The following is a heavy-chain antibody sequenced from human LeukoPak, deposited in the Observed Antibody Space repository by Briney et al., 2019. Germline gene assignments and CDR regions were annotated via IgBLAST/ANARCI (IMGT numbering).Heavy chain of an antibody. D-gene: IGHD1-26*01. CDR1: GFTFSSYG. CDR2: IWYDGSNK. V-gene: IGHV3-33*01. J-gene: IGHJ4*02. CDR3: ARDRRGGSYHLDY. Sequence: GGSLRLSCAASGFTFSSYGMHWVRQAPGKGLEWVAVIWYDGSNKYYADSVKGRFTISRDNSKNTLYLQMNSLRAEDTAVYYCARDRRGGSYHLDYRGQGTLVTVSS.